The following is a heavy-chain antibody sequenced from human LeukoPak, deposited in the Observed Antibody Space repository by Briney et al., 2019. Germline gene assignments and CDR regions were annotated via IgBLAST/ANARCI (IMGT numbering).Heavy chain of an antibody. CDR2: VNRDGSET. V-gene: IGHV3-7*03. D-gene: IGHD1-26*01. CDR3: APSTYSGSPPFDY. CDR1: GFTLSNHW. J-gene: IGHJ4*02. Sequence: GGSLRLSCAASGFTLSNHWMTWVRQVPGRGPEWVANVNRDGSETYYLDSVKGRFTISRDNAKNSLYLQMNSLRAEDTAVYYCAPSTYSGSPPFDYWGQGTLVTVSS.